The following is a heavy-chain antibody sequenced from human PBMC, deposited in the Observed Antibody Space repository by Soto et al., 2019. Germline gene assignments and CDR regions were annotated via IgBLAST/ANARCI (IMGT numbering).Heavy chain of an antibody. D-gene: IGHD4-17*01. CDR1: GLNFSDHW. V-gene: IGHV3-74*01. CDR2: INRGGIFT. Sequence: VRSQRVSYEAAGLNFSDHWSHWIRQTPGKGLVWVSRINRGGIFTSYAGAVEGRFSISRDNAKNTLYLEMSSLRVEDTALYYCARGGLGDSYAAFDIWGLATMVTVSS. J-gene: IGHJ3*02. CDR3: ARGGLGDSYAAFDI.